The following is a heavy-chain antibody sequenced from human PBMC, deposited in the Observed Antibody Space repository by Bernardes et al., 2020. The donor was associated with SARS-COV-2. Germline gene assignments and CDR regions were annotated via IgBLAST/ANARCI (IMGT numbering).Heavy chain of an antibody. V-gene: IGHV4-59*01. D-gene: IGHD5-12*01. CDR2: IYYSGST. J-gene: IGHJ6*02. CDR1: GGSISSYY. Sequence: TLSLTCTVSGGSISSYYWSWIRQPPGKGLEWIGYIYYSGSTNYNPSLKSRVTISVDTSKNQFSLKLSSVTAADTAVYYCARDLWLRYYYYGMDVWGQGTTVTVSS. CDR3: ARDLWLRYYYYGMDV.